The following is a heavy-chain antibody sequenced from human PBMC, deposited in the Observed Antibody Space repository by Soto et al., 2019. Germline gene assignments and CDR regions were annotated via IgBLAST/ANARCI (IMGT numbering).Heavy chain of an antibody. V-gene: IGHV4-59*01. CDR3: ARGRHWMSY. J-gene: IGHJ4*02. D-gene: IGHD1-1*01. Sequence: PSETLSLTCTVSGGSISDYYWSWIRQPPGKGLEWIGYIYYTGSTNYNPSLKSRVTISVDTSKNHFTLILSSVTAADTAVYYCARGRHWMSYWGPGFLVTVYS. CDR2: IYYTGST. CDR1: GGSISDYY.